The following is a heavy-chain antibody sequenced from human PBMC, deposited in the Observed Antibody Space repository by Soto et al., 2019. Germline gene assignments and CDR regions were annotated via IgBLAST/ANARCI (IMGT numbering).Heavy chain of an antibody. J-gene: IGHJ5*02. Sequence: LTCSVSGVSISDSSYYWGWIRQPPGKGLQWIGSIYYSGQTYYNPSLKSRVTISIDRSKNQISLNLTSVTATDTAFYYCARHGSSWGQGTLVTVSS. CDR2: IYYSGQT. CDR3: ARHGSS. CDR1: GVSISDSSYY. V-gene: IGHV4-39*01.